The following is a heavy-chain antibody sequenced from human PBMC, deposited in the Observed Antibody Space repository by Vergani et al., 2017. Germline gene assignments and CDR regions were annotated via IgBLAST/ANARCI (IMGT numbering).Heavy chain of an antibody. CDR3: ARDLRLLYNRFDP. D-gene: IGHD1-14*01. CDR1: GFTFNQYG. CDR2: TWYDGNNK. Sequence: QVRLVESGGGVVQPGRSLILSCAASGFTFNQYGMHWVRQAPGKGLEWVAVTWYDGNNKQYADSVKGRFTISRDNSKSTMYLQMNSLRDEATGVYYCARDLRLLYNRFDPWGQGTLVTVSS. V-gene: IGHV3-33*01. J-gene: IGHJ5*02.